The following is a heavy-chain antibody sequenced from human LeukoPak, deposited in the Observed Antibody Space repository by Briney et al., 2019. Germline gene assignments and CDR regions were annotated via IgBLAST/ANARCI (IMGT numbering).Heavy chain of an antibody. CDR2: TSYDGSDI. D-gene: IGHD6-19*01. CDR1: GFTFSNYG. J-gene: IGHJ4*02. Sequence: GGSLRLSCVASGFTFSNYGMHWVRQAPGKGLEWVAVTSYDGSDIYYADSVKGRFTISRDNSKNTLYLQMNSLRAEDTAVYYCASGGIAVAGTWIDYWGQGTLVTVSS. CDR3: ASGGIAVAGTWIDY. V-gene: IGHV3-30*03.